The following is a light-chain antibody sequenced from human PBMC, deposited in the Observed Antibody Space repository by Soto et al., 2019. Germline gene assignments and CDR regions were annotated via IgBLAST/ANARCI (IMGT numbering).Light chain of an antibody. CDR1: QSVSSSY. CDR2: GGS. J-gene: IGKJ3*01. Sequence: ESVLTQSPGTLSMSPGERATLSCRARQSVSSSYAAWYQQKPGQSPRLLIDGGSSWATGIPDRFSGSGSGTYCTLTISRVEPEDSAVYYWQQYGSSPFTFGPGTKVDIK. CDR3: QQYGSSPFT. V-gene: IGKV3-20*01.